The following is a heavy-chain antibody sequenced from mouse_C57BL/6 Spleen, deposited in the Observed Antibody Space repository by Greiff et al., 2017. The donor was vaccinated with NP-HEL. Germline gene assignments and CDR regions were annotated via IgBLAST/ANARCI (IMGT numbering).Heavy chain of an antibody. V-gene: IGHV1-82*01. CDR3: VIEAMTTVVAHFDY. CDR2: IYPGDGDT. D-gene: IGHD1-1*01. CDR1: GYAFSSSW. Sequence: QVQLQQSGPELVKPGASVKISCKASGYAFSSSWMNWVKQRPGKGLEWSGRIYPGDGDTNYNGKFKGKATLTADKPSSTAYMQLSSLTSEDSAVYFCVIEAMTTVVAHFDYWGQGTTLTVSS. J-gene: IGHJ2*01.